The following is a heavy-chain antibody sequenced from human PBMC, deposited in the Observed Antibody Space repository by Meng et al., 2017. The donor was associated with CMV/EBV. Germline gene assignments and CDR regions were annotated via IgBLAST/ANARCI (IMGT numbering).Heavy chain of an antibody. CDR1: GGSISSSSYY. Sequence: GSLRLSCTVSGGSISSSSYYWGWIRQPPGKGLEWIGSIYYSGSTYYNPSLKSRVTISVDTSKNQFSLKLSSVTAADTAMYYCARNIVVVPAATNWFDPWGQGTLVTVSS. J-gene: IGHJ5*02. CDR3: ARNIVVVPAATNWFDP. CDR2: IYYSGST. D-gene: IGHD2-2*01. V-gene: IGHV4-39*07.